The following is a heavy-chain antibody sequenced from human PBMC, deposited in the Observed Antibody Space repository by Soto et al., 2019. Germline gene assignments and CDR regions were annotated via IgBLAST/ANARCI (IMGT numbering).Heavy chain of an antibody. CDR2: ISGSGGST. Sequence: EVQLLESGGGLVQPGGSLRLSCAASGFTFSSYAMSWVRQAPGKGLEWVSAISGSGGSTYYADAVKGRLTISRDNSKTTLYLQMNSLRAEDTAVYYCAKADWYGDSGRPFDYWGQGTLVTVSS. CDR3: AKADWYGDSGRPFDY. CDR1: GFTFSSYA. D-gene: IGHD4-17*01. V-gene: IGHV3-23*01. J-gene: IGHJ4*02.